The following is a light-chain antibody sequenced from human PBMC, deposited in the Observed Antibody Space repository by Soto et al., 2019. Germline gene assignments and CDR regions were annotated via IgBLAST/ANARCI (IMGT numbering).Light chain of an antibody. CDR2: DVS. Sequence: QSVLTQPASVSGSPGQSITISCTGASSGVGGYNFVSWYLQHPGKAPKVMIYDVSNRPSGVSNRFSGSKSGNTASLTISGLQAEDEADYYCVSYTSSSTWVFGGGTQLTVL. CDR1: SSGVGGYNF. CDR3: VSYTSSSTWV. V-gene: IGLV2-14*01. J-gene: IGLJ3*02.